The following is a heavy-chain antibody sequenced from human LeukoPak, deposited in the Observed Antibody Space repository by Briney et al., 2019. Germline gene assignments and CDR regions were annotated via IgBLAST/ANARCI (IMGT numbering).Heavy chain of an antibody. CDR2: IGISGVST. V-gene: IGHV3-64D*06. CDR1: GFTFTSCA. D-gene: IGHD5-24*01. J-gene: IGHJ4*02. Sequence: GGSLRLSCSASGFTFTSCAMHWVRQAPGKGLEYVSAIGISGVSTYYADSVKGRFTISRDNSKKTLYLQMSTLRAEDTAVYYCVKGQMDYWGQGTLVTVSS. CDR3: VKGQMDY.